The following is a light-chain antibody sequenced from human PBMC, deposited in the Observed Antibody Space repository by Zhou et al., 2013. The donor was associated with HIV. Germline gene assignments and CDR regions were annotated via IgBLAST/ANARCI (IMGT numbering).Light chain of an antibody. J-gene: IGKJ5*01. CDR1: QSIGSN. CDR2: GAS. Sequence: EILMTQSPATLSVSPGERATLSCRASQSIGSNLAWYQQRPGQAPRLLIYGASTRAAGIPARFSGSGSGTDFTLTISSLEPEDFAVYYCQQRNSWPITFGQG. CDR3: QQRNSWPIT. V-gene: IGKV3-15*01.